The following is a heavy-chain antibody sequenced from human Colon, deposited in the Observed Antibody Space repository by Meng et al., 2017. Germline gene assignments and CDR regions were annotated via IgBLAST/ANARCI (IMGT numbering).Heavy chain of an antibody. Sequence: ASVKVSCKASGYTFTSYAMHWVRQAPGQRLEWMGWINAGNGNTKYSQKFQGRVTMTTDTSTSTAYMELRSLRSDNTAVYFCARDRGIRVTGELDYWGQGTLVTVSS. V-gene: IGHV1-3*01. CDR2: INAGNGNT. CDR1: GYTFTSYA. CDR3: ARDRGIRVTGELDY. J-gene: IGHJ4*02. D-gene: IGHD3-9*01.